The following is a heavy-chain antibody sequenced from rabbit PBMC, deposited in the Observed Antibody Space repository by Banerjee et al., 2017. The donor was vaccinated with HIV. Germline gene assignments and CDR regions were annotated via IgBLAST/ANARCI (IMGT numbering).Heavy chain of an antibody. CDR3: ARDLYYGSGWCNL. CDR2: IHTSSGNT. D-gene: IGHD4-1*01. CDR1: GFDFSSNA. V-gene: IGHV1S40*01. J-gene: IGHJ4*01. Sequence: QSLEESGGDLVKPEGSLTLTCKASGFDFSSNAMIWVRQAPGKGLEWIACIHTSSGNTWYASWVNGRFTISKTSSTTVTLQMTSLTAADTATYFCARDLYYGSGWCNLWGQGTLVTVS.